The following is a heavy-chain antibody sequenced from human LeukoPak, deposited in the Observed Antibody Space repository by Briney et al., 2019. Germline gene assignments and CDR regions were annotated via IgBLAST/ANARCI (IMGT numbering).Heavy chain of an antibody. Sequence: GRSLRLSCAASGFTFSSYGMHWVRQAPGKGLEWVAVISYDGSNKYYADSVKGRFTISRDNSKNTLFLQMNSLRAEDTAVYYCAKDRGWFGGSLANFDDWGQGTLVTVSS. V-gene: IGHV3-30*18. CDR1: GFTFSSYG. D-gene: IGHD3-10*01. CDR3: AKDRGWFGGSLANFDD. CDR2: ISYDGSNK. J-gene: IGHJ4*02.